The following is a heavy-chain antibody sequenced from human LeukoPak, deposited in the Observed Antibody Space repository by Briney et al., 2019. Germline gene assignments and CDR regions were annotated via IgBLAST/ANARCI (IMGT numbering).Heavy chain of an antibody. V-gene: IGHV3-30*04. J-gene: IGHJ4*02. CDR3: PRDPGDYSFNY. CDR1: GFTFSDYA. D-gene: IGHD2-21*02. Sequence: GRSLGLSCAASGFTFSDYAFHWVRQAPGKGLEWVAFIPYGGATKFYADSVKGRFTISRDNSKNMLYLQMNSLRPEDTAVYYCPRDPGDYSFNYWGQGTLVTVSS. CDR2: IPYGGATK.